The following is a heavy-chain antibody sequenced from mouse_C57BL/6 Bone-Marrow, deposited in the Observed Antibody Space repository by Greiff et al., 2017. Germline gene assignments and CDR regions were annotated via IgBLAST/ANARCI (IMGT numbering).Heavy chain of an antibody. CDR1: GFTFSSYG. D-gene: IGHD2-1*01. CDR2: IRSGGSYT. Sequence: EVMLVESGGDLVKPGGSLKLSCAASGFTFSSYGMSWVRQTPDKRLEWVATIRSGGSYTYYPDSVKGRFTISRDNANNTLYLQMSSLKSEDTAMYYCARHGGYYGNWYFDVWGTGTTVTVSS. J-gene: IGHJ1*03. CDR3: ARHGGYYGNWYFDV. V-gene: IGHV5-6*02.